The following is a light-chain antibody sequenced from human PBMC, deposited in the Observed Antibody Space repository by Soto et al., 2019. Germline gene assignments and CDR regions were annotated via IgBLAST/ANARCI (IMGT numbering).Light chain of an antibody. V-gene: IGKV3-11*01. Sequence: IVLTQSPATLSSNPGDRVTLSCRASQYINTRLAWYQHRPGQAPRLLIYQTSIRAAGIPARFSASGTGTDFTLTISDVQPEDFAVYYCHQRQSWPRTFGQGTKVDIK. CDR1: QYINTR. CDR2: QTS. J-gene: IGKJ1*01. CDR3: HQRQSWPRT.